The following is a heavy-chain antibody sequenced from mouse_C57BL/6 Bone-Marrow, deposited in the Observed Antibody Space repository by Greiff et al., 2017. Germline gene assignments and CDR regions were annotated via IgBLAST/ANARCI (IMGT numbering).Heavy chain of an antibody. CDR3: ARWSRLRGEFAY. Sequence: QVQLQQPGAELVKPGASVKLSCKASGYTFTSYWMHWVKQRPGRGLEWIGRIDPNSGGTMYNEKFKGKATVTVDKPSSTAYMQLSILTSEDSAVDYGARWSRLRGEFAYWGQGTLVTVSA. CDR2: IDPNSGGT. D-gene: IGHD2-4*01. CDR1: GYTFTSYW. V-gene: IGHV1-72*01. J-gene: IGHJ3*01.